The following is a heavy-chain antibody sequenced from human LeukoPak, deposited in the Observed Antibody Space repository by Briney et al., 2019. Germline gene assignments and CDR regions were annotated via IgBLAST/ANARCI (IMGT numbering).Heavy chain of an antibody. V-gene: IGHV1-8*01. D-gene: IGHD1-26*01. J-gene: IGHJ4*02. CDR2: MNPNSGNT. CDR3: ARGAGVGATLDY. CDR1: GYTFTSYD. Sequence: ASVKVSCKASGYTFTSYDINWVRQATGQGLEWMGWMNPNSGNTGYAQKFQGRVTMTRNTSISTAYMELSSLRSEDTVVYYCARGAGVGATLDYWGQGTLVTVSS.